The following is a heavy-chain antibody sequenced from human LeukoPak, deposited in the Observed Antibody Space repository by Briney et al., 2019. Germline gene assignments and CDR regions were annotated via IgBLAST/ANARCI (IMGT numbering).Heavy chain of an antibody. D-gene: IGHD2-2*01. CDR2: NHYSGGT. Sequence: SETLSLTGPVSGASISRYHWSWIRQPPGKGLEWIGYNHYSGGTNYNASLKSRVAMSLDTSKNQFSLRLRSVTAADTALYFCAGGGYCSSSSCFAPLFDWWGQGTLVTVSS. J-gene: IGHJ4*02. CDR3: AGGGYCSSSSCFAPLFDW. V-gene: IGHV4-59*01. CDR1: GASISRYH.